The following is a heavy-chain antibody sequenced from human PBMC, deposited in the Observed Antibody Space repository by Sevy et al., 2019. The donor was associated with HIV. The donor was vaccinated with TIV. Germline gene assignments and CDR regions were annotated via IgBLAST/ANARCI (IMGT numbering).Heavy chain of an antibody. V-gene: IGHV3-49*03. CDR1: GFTFGAYA. CDR3: TRGSSLGYDFCSGDSFDY. CDR2: IRSKAYGGTT. D-gene: IGHD3-3*01. J-gene: IGHJ4*02. Sequence: GGSLRLSCTASGFTFGAYAMSWFRQAPGKGLEWVGFIRSKAYGGTTEYAAFVKGRFTISRDDSKSIAYLQMNSLKDEDTAVYYCTRGSSLGYDFCSGDSFDYWGQGTLVTVSS.